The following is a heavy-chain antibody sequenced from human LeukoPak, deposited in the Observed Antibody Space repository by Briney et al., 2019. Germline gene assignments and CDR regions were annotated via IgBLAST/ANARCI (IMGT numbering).Heavy chain of an antibody. CDR1: GYSISSGYY. J-gene: IGHJ3*02. V-gene: IGHV4-38-2*01. CDR2: IYHSGST. D-gene: IGHD6-19*01. Sequence: SETLSLTCAVSGYSISSGYYWGWIRQPPGKGLEWIGSIYHSGSTYYNPSLKSRVTISVDTSKNQFSLKLSSVTAADTAVYYCARAVAQWLVSGAFDIWGQGTMVTVSS. CDR3: ARAVAQWLVSGAFDI.